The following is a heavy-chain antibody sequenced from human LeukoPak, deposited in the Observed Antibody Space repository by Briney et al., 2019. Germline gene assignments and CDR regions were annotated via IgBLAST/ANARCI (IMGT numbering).Heavy chain of an antibody. CDR1: GFTFSNAW. CDR2: IKSKTDGGTT. Sequence: GGSLRLSCAASGFTFSNAWMSWVRQAPGKGLEWVGRIKSKTDGGTTDYAAPVKGRFTISRDDSKNTLYLQMNSLKTEDTAVYYCTTYVVVVAATSDYWGQGTLVTVSS. V-gene: IGHV3-15*01. D-gene: IGHD2-15*01. J-gene: IGHJ4*02. CDR3: TTYVVVVAATSDY.